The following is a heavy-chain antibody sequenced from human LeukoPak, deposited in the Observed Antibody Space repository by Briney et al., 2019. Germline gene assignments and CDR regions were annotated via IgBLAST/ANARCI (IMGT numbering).Heavy chain of an antibody. D-gene: IGHD6-19*01. V-gene: IGHV3-53*01. CDR1: GFSVSSNY. CDR2: IYSGGST. CDR3: ARVTVAGTGTTI. J-gene: IGHJ4*02. Sequence: GGSLRLSCAASGFSVSSNYMSWVRQAPGKGLEWVSVIYSGGSTYYADSVKGRFTISRDNSKNTLYLQMNSLRAEDTAVYYCARVTVAGTGTTIWGQGTLVTVSS.